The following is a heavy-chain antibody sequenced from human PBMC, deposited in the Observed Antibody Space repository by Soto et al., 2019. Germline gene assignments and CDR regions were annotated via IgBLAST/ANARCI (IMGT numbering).Heavy chain of an antibody. CDR1: GYTFTSYG. V-gene: IGHV1-18*04. Sequence: QVQLVQSGAEVKKPGASVKVSCKASGYTFTSYGISWVRQATGQGLEWMGWISAYNGNTNYAQKRQARVTMTTDTSTSTAYMELRSLRTDDTAVYYCARDLWPSGSWYFSGRVHYGMDVWGQGTTVTVSS. D-gene: IGHD6-13*01. CDR3: ARDLWPSGSWYFSGRVHYGMDV. J-gene: IGHJ6*02. CDR2: ISAYNGNT.